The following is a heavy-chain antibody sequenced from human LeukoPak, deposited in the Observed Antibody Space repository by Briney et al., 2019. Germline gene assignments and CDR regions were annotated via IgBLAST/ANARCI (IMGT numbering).Heavy chain of an antibody. V-gene: IGHV3-9*01. D-gene: IGHD5-18*01. Sequence: GGSLRLSCAASGFTFDDYAMHWVRQAPGKGLEWVSGISWNSGSIGYADSVKGRFTISRDNAKNSLYLQMNSLRAEDTALYYCAKARYSYGPSYYYYGMDVWGQGTTVTVSS. J-gene: IGHJ6*02. CDR3: AKARYSYGPSYYYYGMDV. CDR1: GFTFDDYA. CDR2: ISWNSGSI.